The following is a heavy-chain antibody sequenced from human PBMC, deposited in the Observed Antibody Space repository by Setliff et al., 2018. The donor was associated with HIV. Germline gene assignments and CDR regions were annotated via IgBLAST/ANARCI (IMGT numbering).Heavy chain of an antibody. CDR1: GGSINSTSYY. V-gene: IGHV4-39*02. CDR2: IYHTGST. CDR3: ARDPQLVAAKSRQHYYYGFDV. D-gene: IGHD2-15*01. Sequence: TLSLTCTVSGGSINSTSYYWGWIRQPPGNGLEWIGSIYHTGSTYYKPSLKSRVTIYVDTSKNQFSLRLSSVAAGDTAVYYCARDPQLVAAKSRQHYYYGFDVWGQGTTVTVSS. J-gene: IGHJ6*02.